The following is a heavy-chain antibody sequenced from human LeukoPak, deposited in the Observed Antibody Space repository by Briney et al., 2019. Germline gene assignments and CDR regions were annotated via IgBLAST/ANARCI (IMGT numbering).Heavy chain of an antibody. J-gene: IGHJ6*03. Sequence: PSETLSPTCTVSGGSISSYYWSWIRQPPGKGLEWIGYIYYSGSTNYNPSLKSRVTISVDTSKNQFSLKLSSVTAADTAVYYCARDRGHYDILTGRRAHYYYYMDVWGKGTTVTVSS. CDR3: ARDRGHYDILTGRRAHYYYYMDV. D-gene: IGHD3-9*01. CDR2: IYYSGST. CDR1: GGSISSYY. V-gene: IGHV4-59*01.